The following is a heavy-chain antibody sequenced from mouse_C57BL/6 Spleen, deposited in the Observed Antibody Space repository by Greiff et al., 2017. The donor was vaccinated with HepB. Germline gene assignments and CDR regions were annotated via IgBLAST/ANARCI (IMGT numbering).Heavy chain of an antibody. CDR3: ARLRSNGNYFDY. D-gene: IGHD2-5*01. CDR1: GFTFSDYY. J-gene: IGHJ2*01. V-gene: IGHV5-12*01. Sequence: EVKLVESGGGLVQPGGSLKLSCAASGFTFSDYYMYWVRQTPEKRLEWVAYISNGGGSTYYPDTVKGRFTISRDNAKNTLYLQMSRLKSEDTAMYYCARLRSNGNYFDYWGQGTTLTVSS. CDR2: ISNGGGST.